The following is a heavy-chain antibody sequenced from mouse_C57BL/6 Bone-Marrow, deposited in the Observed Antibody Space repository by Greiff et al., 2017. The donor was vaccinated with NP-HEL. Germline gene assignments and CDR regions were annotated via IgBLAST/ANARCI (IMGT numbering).Heavy chain of an antibody. CDR1: GYSITSGYY. V-gene: IGHV3-6*01. J-gene: IGHJ3*01. D-gene: IGHD1-1*01. CDR3: ARHYGSSPAWFAY. Sequence: DVKLVESGPGLVKPSQSLSLTCSVTGYSITSGYYWNWIRQFPGNKLEWMGYISYDGSNNYNPSLKNRISITRDTSKNQFFLKLNSVTTEDTATYYCARHYGSSPAWFAYWGQGTLVTVSA. CDR2: ISYDGSN.